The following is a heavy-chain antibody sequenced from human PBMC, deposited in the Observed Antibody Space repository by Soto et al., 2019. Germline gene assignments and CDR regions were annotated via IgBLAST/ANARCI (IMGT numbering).Heavy chain of an antibody. D-gene: IGHD2-2*01. CDR3: TRDLTGYAMDV. V-gene: IGHV3-48*03. J-gene: IGHJ6*02. CDR1: GFTFSNHA. Sequence: GGSLRLSCAASGFTFSNHAMNWVRQAPGKGLEWVSYSDKVGRTIYYADFVKGRFTISRDNAKNSLNLQVNSLTAADTAIYYCTRDLTGYAMDVWGQGTTVTVS. CDR2: SDKVGRTI.